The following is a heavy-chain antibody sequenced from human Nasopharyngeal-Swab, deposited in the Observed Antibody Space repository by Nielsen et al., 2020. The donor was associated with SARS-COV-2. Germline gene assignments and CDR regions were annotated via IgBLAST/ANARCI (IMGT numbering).Heavy chain of an antibody. J-gene: IGHJ6*02. CDR3: ARERSSVYYYYGMDV. CDR1: GFTFSTYA. D-gene: IGHD6-6*01. Sequence: GGSLRLSCAASGFTFSTYAMTWVRQAPGKGLEWVSTIDAGGGNTWYADSVKGRFTISRDNSKNTLYLQMNSLRAEDTAVYYCARERSSVYYYYGMDVWGQGTTVTVSS. CDR2: IDAGGGNT. V-gene: IGHV3-23*01.